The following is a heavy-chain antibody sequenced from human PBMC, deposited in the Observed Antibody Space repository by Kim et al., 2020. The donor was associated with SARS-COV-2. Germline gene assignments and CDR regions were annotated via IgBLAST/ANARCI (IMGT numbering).Heavy chain of an antibody. V-gene: IGHV3-9*01. CDR3: AKGADIAVAGTFDY. D-gene: IGHD6-19*01. CDR1: GFTFDDYA. CDR2: ISWNSGSI. J-gene: IGHJ4*02. Sequence: LSLTCAASGFTFDDYAMHWVRQAPGKGLEWVSGISWNSGSIGYAYSVKGRFTISRDNAKNSLYLQMNSLRAEDTALYYCAKGADIAVAGTFDYWGQGTLVTVSS.